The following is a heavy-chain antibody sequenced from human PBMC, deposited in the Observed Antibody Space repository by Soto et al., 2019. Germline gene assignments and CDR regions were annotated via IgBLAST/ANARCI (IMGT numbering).Heavy chain of an antibody. J-gene: IGHJ6*02. D-gene: IGHD2-8*01. Sequence: PGGSLRLSCAASGFTFSSYAMSWVRQAPGKGLEWVSAISGSGGSTYYADSVKGRFTISRDNSKNTLYLQMNSLRAEDTAVYYCARGYCTNGVCSLHRYYYYYGMDVWGQGTTVTVSS. CDR2: ISGSGGST. CDR1: GFTFSSYA. V-gene: IGHV3-23*01. CDR3: ARGYCTNGVCSLHRYYYYYGMDV.